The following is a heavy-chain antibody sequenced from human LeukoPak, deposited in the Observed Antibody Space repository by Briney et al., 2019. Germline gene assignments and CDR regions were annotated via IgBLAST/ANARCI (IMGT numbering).Heavy chain of an antibody. D-gene: IGHD2-2*01. V-gene: IGHV3-48*03. CDR3: ASLIVVVPAATLNDAFDI. J-gene: IGHJ3*02. CDR1: GFXFSSYE. CDR2: ISSSGSTI. Sequence: PGGSLRLSCAASGFXFSSYEINWVRQAPGKGLEWVSYISSSGSTIYYADSVKGRFTISRDNAKNSLYLQMNSLRAEDTAVYYCASLIVVVPAATLNDAFDIWGQGTMVTVSS.